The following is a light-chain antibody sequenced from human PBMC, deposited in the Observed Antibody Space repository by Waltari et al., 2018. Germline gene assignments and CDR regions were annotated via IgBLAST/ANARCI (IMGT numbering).Light chain of an antibody. CDR1: QSVSRT. CDR3: QNYWTLPAT. Sequence: VLTQSPGTLSLSRRERTTLRCRASQSVSRTLAWYQQKPGQAPRLLIYYASTGATGIPDRFSGSGFGTDFSLTISRLEPEDFAVYYCQNYWTLPATFGQGTRVEIK. V-gene: IGKV3-20*01. CDR2: YAS. J-gene: IGKJ1*01.